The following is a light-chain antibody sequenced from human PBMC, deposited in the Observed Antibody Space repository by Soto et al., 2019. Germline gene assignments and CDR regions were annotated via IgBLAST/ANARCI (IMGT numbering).Light chain of an antibody. Sequence: AIQLTQSPSSLYASVGDRVTITCRASQGISSALAWYQQKPGKAPKLLIYDASSLESGVPSRFSGSGSGTDFTLTISSRRPEDFATYYCQQFNSYPSTFGHGTKVEIK. CDR1: QGISSA. V-gene: IGKV1-13*02. CDR2: DAS. CDR3: QQFNSYPST. J-gene: IGKJ1*01.